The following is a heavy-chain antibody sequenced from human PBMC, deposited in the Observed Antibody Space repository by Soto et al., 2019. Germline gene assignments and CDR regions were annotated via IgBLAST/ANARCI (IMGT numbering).Heavy chain of an antibody. J-gene: IGHJ4*02. D-gene: IGHD5-18*01. CDR3: AREANTALDY. CDR1: GLTFSTHT. V-gene: IGHV3-30-3*01. CDR2: MSSDGGYK. Sequence: ESGGGVVQPGRSLRLSCAASGLTFSTHTFHWVRQAPGKGLEWVTSMSSDGGYKDYADSVKGRFSISRDNSKNTLYVQMNSLRAEDTAVYYCAREANTALDYWGQGTLVTVSS.